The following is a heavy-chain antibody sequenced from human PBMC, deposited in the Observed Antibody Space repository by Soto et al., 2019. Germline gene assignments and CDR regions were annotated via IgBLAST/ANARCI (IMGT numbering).Heavy chain of an antibody. V-gene: IGHV1-2*04. Sequence: QVQLVQSGAEVKKPGASVKVSCKASGYTFTGYYMHWVRQAPGQGLEWLGWINPNSGGTNYAQKFQGWVTMTRETSISTAYMELSRLRSDDTAVYYCARGTYYYDSSGYYWPFDYWGQGTLVTVSS. CDR2: INPNSGGT. D-gene: IGHD3-22*01. CDR1: GYTFTGYY. J-gene: IGHJ4*02. CDR3: ARGTYYYDSSGYYWPFDY.